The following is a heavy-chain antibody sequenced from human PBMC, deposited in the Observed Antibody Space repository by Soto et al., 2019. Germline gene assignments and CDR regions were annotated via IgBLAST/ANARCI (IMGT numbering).Heavy chain of an antibody. Sequence: GESLKISCKGSGYSFTSYWIGWVRQMPGKGLEWMGIIYPGDSGTRYSPSFQGQVTISADKSISTAYLQWSSLKASDTAMYYCARSHYYDSSGYNYYYYYGMDVWGQGTTVTVSS. V-gene: IGHV5-51*01. CDR2: IYPGDSGT. CDR1: GYSFTSYW. CDR3: ARSHYYDSSGYNYYYYYGMDV. D-gene: IGHD3-22*01. J-gene: IGHJ6*02.